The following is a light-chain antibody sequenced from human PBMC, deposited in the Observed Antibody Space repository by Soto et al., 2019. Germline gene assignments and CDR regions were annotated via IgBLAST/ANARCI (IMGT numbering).Light chain of an antibody. CDR1: QTVGSSF. J-gene: IGKJ4*01. CDR2: GSS. V-gene: IGKV3-20*01. CDR3: QQFET. Sequence: ENVLTQSPATLSLSPGERATLSCRASQTVGSSFLAWYQQTSVQAPRLLISGSSNRATGIPDMFSGRLSVAVFTLTFNSLEPDYFAVYYCQQFETFGGGTKVDIK.